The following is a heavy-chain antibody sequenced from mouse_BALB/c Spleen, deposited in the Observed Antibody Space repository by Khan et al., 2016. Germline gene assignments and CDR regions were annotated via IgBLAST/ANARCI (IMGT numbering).Heavy chain of an antibody. CDR2: IDPFNGGT. D-gene: IGHD1-1*01. J-gene: IGHJ4*01. V-gene: IGHV1S135*01. CDR3: ASSTQSFYAMDY. Sequence: VQLQQSGPELMKPGASVKISCKASGYSFTSYYMHWVKQSHGKSLEWIGYIDPFNGGTSYNQKFKGKATLTVDKSSSTAYMHLSSLTSEDSAVYYCASSTQSFYAMDYWGQGTSVIVSS. CDR1: GYSFTSYY.